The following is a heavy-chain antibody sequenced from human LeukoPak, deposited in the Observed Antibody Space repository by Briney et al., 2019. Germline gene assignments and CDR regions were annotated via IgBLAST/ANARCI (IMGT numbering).Heavy chain of an antibody. CDR2: ISTYNGNT. D-gene: IGHD3-22*01. J-gene: IGHJ3*02. CDR3: ARDVFYYDSSGYYYGAFDI. V-gene: IGHV1-18*01. Sequence: ASVKVSCKASGYAFTSYGISWVRQAPGKGLDGMGWISTYNGNTNYAQKLQGRVTMTTDTSTTTAYMELRSLRSDDTAVYSCARDVFYYDSSGYYYGAFDIWGQGTMVTVSS. CDR1: GYAFTSYG.